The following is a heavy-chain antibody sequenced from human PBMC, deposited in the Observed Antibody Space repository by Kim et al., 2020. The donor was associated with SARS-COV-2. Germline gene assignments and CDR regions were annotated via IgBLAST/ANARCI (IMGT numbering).Heavy chain of an antibody. CDR2: IYYSGST. CDR1: GGSISSSSYY. V-gene: IGHV4-39*01. Sequence: SETLSLTCTVSGGSISSSSYYWGWIRQPPGKGLEWIGSIYYSGSTYYNPSLKSRVTISVDTSKNQFSLKLSSVTAADTAVYYCAGGNCSSTSCDWYFDLWGRGTLVTVSS. CDR3: AGGNCSSTSCDWYFDL. J-gene: IGHJ2*01. D-gene: IGHD2-2*01.